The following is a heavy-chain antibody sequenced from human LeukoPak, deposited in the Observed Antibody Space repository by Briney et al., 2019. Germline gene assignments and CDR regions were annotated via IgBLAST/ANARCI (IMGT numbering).Heavy chain of an antibody. Sequence: PGGSLRLSCVASGFTFSSYWMHWVRQPPGKGLVWVSRIIADGSTTYADSVKGRFTISRDNAKNTLYLQMNSLRDEDTAVYYCARGGLWWYPDYCYFDLWGRGTLVTVSS. CDR3: ARGGLWWYPDYCYFDL. D-gene: IGHD2-15*01. CDR2: IIADGST. CDR1: GFTFSSYW. V-gene: IGHV3-74*01. J-gene: IGHJ2*01.